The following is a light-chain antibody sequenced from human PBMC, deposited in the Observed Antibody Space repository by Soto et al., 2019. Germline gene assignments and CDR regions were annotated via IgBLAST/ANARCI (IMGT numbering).Light chain of an antibody. V-gene: IGKV1-39*01. CDR1: QSIINF. CDR3: QQSFSSPTWT. J-gene: IGKJ1*01. CDR2: SAS. Sequence: IPMTQSPPSLSASVGDRVTITCRARQSIINFVNWYQHKPGKAPKLLIHSASPLQGGVPSRFSGSGSGTVFTLTISGLQPEDYATYFCQQSFSSPTWTFGPGTKVE.